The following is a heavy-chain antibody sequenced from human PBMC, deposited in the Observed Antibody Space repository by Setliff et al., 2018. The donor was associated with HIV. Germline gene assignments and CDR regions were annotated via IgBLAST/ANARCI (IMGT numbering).Heavy chain of an antibody. CDR2: IGGYNANT. CDR3: ARAPRGDFWSGKDYFDY. Sequence: ASVKVSCKASGYSFSSYGISWVRQAPGQGLEWMGWIGGYNANTNYAQKLQGKVIMTTDTSTSTAYMEVRSLRSDDTAVYFCARAPRGDFWSGKDYFDYWGQGTLVTVSS. D-gene: IGHD3-3*01. V-gene: IGHV1-18*01. CDR1: GYSFSSYG. J-gene: IGHJ4*02.